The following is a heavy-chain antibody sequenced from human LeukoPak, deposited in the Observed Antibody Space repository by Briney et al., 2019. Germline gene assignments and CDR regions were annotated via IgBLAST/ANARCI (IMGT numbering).Heavy chain of an antibody. D-gene: IGHD3-16*01. CDR2: IYWDDDK. V-gene: IGHV2-5*08. CDR1: GGSISRHSWT. Sequence: TLSLTCTVPGGSISRHSWTWIRQPPGRGLEWLALIYWDDDKRYSPSLRSRLTITKDTSKNQVVLTMTNMDPVDTATYFCAHRLPRQGGYFDYWGQGSLVTVSS. CDR3: AHRLPRQGGYFDY. J-gene: IGHJ4*02.